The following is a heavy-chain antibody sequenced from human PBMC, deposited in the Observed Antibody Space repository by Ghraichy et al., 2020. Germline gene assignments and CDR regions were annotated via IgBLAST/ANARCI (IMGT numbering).Heavy chain of an antibody. J-gene: IGHJ3*02. CDR3: ARGGLRYDAFDI. D-gene: IGHD4-17*01. V-gene: IGHV3-33*01. CDR2: IWYDGSNK. CDR1: GFTFSSYG. Sequence: GGSLRLSCAASGFTFSSYGMHWVRQAPGKGLEWVAVIWYDGSNKYYADSVKGRFTISRDNSKNTLYLQMNSLRAEDTAVYYCARGGLRYDAFDIWGQGTMVTVSS.